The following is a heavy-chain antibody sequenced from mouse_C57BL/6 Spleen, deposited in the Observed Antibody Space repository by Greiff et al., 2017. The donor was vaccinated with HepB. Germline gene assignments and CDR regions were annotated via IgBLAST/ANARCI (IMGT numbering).Heavy chain of an antibody. CDR1: GYTFTDYY. CDR3: ANDDDGGY. D-gene: IGHD2-4*01. Sequence: EVQLQQSGPELVKPGASVKISCKASGYTFTDYYMNWVKQSHGKSLEWIGDINPNNGGTSYNQKFKGKATLTVDKSSSTAYMELRSLTSEDSAVYYCANDDDGGYWGQGTTLTVSS. CDR2: INPNNGGT. V-gene: IGHV1-26*01. J-gene: IGHJ2*01.